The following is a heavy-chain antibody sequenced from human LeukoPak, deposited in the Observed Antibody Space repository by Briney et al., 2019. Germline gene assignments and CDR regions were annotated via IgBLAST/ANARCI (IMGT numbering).Heavy chain of an antibody. V-gene: IGHV3-23*01. CDR1: GFSISSYV. Sequence: GGSLRLSCAASGFSISSYVMTWVRQALGKGLEWVSDISASGGSTYYADSVKGRFTISRDNSKNTLYLQMNSLRADDTAVYYCAKDDFRWGYFDLWGRGTLVTVSS. CDR2: ISASGGST. CDR3: AKDDFRWGYFDL. D-gene: IGHD3/OR15-3a*01. J-gene: IGHJ2*01.